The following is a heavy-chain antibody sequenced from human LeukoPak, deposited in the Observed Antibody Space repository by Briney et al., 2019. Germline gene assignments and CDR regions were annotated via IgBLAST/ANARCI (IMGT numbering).Heavy chain of an antibody. CDR1: GFTFSSYA. V-gene: IGHV3-23*01. CDR2: ISGSGSST. CDR3: AKDFSGYDTCDY. Sequence: PGGSLRLPCAASGFTFSSYAMSWVRQAPGKGLEWVSAISGSGSSTYYADSVKGRFTISRDNSKNTLYLQMNSLRAEDTAVYYCAKDFSGYDTCDYWGQGTLVTVSS. J-gene: IGHJ4*02. D-gene: IGHD5-12*01.